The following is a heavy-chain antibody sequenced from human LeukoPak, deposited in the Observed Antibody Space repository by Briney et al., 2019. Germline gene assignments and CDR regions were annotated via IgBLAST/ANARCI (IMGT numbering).Heavy chain of an antibody. J-gene: IGHJ4*02. CDR1: GGSFRGYY. CDR2: INHSGST. D-gene: IGHD4-17*01. V-gene: IGHV4-34*01. Sequence: PSETLSLTCAVYGGSFRGYYWSWIRQPPGKGLEWIGEINHSGSTNYNPSLKSRVTISVDTYKNQFSLKLSSVTAADTAVYSCARGRYGDYERYFDYWGQGTLVTVSS. CDR3: ARGRYGDYERYFDY.